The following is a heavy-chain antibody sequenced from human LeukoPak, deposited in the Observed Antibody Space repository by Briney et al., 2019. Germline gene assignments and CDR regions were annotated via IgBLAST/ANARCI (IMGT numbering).Heavy chain of an antibody. D-gene: IGHD2-21*01. Sequence: SETLSLTCAVYGGSFSGYYWSWIRQPPGKGLEWIGEINHSGSTNYNPSLKSRVTISVDTSKNQFSLKLSSVTAADTAVYYCARLLYQRDYWGQGTLVTVSS. CDR3: ARLLYQRDY. CDR1: GGSFSGYY. CDR2: INHSGST. J-gene: IGHJ4*02. V-gene: IGHV4-34*01.